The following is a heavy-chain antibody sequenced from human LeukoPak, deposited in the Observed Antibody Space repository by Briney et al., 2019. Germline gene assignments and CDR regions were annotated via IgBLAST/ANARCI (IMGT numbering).Heavy chain of an antibody. CDR1: GGSISSYY. J-gene: IGHJ4*02. CDR3: ARSGHCSSTSCYTYYFDY. V-gene: IGHV4-59*01. D-gene: IGHD2-2*02. Sequence: SETLSLTCTVSGGSISSYYWSWIRQPPGKGLEWIGYIYYSGSTNYNPSLKSRVTISVDTSKNRFSLKLSSVTAADTAVYYCARSGHCSSTSCYTYYFDYWGQGTLATVSS. CDR2: IYYSGST.